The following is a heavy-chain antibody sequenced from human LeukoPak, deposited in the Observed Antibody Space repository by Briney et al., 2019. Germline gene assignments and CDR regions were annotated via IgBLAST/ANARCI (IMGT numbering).Heavy chain of an antibody. D-gene: IGHD1-26*01. V-gene: IGHV4-34*01. CDR1: GGSFSGYY. Sequence: SETLSLTCAVYGGSFSGYYWSWIRQPPGKGLEWIGEINHSGSTNYNPSLKGRVTISVDTSKNQFSLKLSSVTAADTAVYYCARALSGSYYVLDYWGQGTLVTVSS. J-gene: IGHJ4*02. CDR3: ARALSGSYYVLDY. CDR2: INHSGST.